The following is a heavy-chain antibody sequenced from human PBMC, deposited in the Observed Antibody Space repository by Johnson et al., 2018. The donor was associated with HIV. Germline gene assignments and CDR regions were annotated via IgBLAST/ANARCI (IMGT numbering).Heavy chain of an antibody. Sequence: VQLVESGGGVVQPGRSLRLSCAASGFTFSSYWMSWVRQAPGKGLEWVANIKQDGSEKYYVDSVKGRFTISRDNSKNTLYLQINSLRAEDTAVYYCAKDPYKYSSSSYAFDIWGQGTMVTVSS. CDR2: IKQDGSEK. CDR1: GFTFSSYW. D-gene: IGHD6-6*01. J-gene: IGHJ3*02. CDR3: AKDPYKYSSSSYAFDI. V-gene: IGHV3-7*01.